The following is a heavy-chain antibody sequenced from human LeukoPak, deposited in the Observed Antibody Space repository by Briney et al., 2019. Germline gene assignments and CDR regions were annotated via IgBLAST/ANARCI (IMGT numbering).Heavy chain of an antibody. CDR2: IYYSGST. V-gene: IGHV4-59*08. D-gene: IGHD2-2*01. Sequence: SETLSLTCTVSGGSISSYYWNWIRQPPGKGLEWIGHIYYSGSTNYSPSLKSRVTISVDTSKNQFSLKLSSVTAADTAVYYCARQEYQLLFDYWGQGTLVTVSS. CDR3: ARQEYQLLFDY. CDR1: GGSISSYY. J-gene: IGHJ4*02.